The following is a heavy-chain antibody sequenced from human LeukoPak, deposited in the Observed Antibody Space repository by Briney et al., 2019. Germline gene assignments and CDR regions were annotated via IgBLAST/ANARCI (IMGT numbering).Heavy chain of an antibody. J-gene: IGHJ4*02. V-gene: IGHV3-21*01. CDR3: VRDHYDHIWGSSPPF. D-gene: IGHD3-16*01. CDR1: GFTFSDYS. Sequence: GGSLRLSCAASGFTFSDYSMNWVRQAPGKGLEWVSSITSSGTYIYYADSVKGRFTISRDNAKNTLYLQMNSLRAEDTAVYYCVRDHYDHIWGSSPPFWGLGTLVTVSS. CDR2: ITSSGTYI.